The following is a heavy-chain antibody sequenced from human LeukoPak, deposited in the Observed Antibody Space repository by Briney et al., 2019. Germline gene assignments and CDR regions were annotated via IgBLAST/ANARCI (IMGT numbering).Heavy chain of an antibody. Sequence: PSETPSLTCAVYGGSFSGYYWSWIRQPPGKGLEWIGEINHSGSTNYNPSLKSRVTISVDTSKNQFSLKLSSVTAADTAVYYCARLEYDYGDYFSRWGQGTLVTVSS. V-gene: IGHV4-34*01. CDR3: ARLEYDYGDYFSR. CDR2: INHSGST. D-gene: IGHD4-17*01. J-gene: IGHJ4*02. CDR1: GGSFSGYY.